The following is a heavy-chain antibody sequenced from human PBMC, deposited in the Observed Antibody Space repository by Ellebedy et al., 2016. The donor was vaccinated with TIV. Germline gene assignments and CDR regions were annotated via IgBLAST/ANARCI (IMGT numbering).Heavy chain of an antibody. V-gene: IGHV3-23*01. Sequence: GESLKISCAASGFTFSSYAMSWVRQAPGKGLEWVSAISGSGSSTYYADSVKGRFTISRDNSKNTLYLQMNSLRAEDTAVYYCAKHHYYDSSWFDPWGQGTLVTVSS. CDR2: ISGSGSST. J-gene: IGHJ5*02. CDR1: GFTFSSYA. D-gene: IGHD3-22*01. CDR3: AKHHYYDSSWFDP.